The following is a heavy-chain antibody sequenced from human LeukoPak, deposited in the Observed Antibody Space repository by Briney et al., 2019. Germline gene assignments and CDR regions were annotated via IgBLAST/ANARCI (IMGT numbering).Heavy chain of an antibody. CDR2: INPSCGTT. Sequence: ASVKVSCKASGYTFTSHYMHWVRQPPGQGLEWMGIINPSCGTTTYAQKFQGRVTMTRDMYTSTVYMELSSLRSEDTAVYYCARDLMTTVTNYYYYMDVWGKGTTVTVSS. V-gene: IGHV1-46*01. CDR1: GYTFTSHY. CDR3: ARDLMTTVTNYYYYMDV. D-gene: IGHD4-17*01. J-gene: IGHJ6*03.